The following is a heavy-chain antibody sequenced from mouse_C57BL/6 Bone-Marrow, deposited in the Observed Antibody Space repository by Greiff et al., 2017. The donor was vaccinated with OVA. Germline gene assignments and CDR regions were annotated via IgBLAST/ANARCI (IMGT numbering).Heavy chain of an antibody. Sequence: EVKLQQSGPELVKPGASVKISCKASGYTFTDYYMNWVKQSHGKSLEWIGDINPNNGGTSYNQKFKGKATLTVDKSSSTAYMELRSLTSEDSAVYYCATLDGYYEGYYFDYWGQGTTLTVSS. CDR3: ATLDGYYEGYYFDY. J-gene: IGHJ2*01. CDR1: GYTFTDYY. D-gene: IGHD2-3*01. CDR2: INPNNGGT. V-gene: IGHV1-26*01.